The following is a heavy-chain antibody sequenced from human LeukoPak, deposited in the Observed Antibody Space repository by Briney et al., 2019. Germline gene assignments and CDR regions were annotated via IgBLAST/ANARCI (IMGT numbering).Heavy chain of an antibody. D-gene: IGHD6-19*01. V-gene: IGHV4-59*01. CDR3: AREYSSGWLDY. CDR1: GGSISSYY. Sequence: PSETLSLTCTVSGGSISSYYWSWIRQPPGKGLEWIGYIYYSGSTNYNPSLKSRVTISVVTSKNQFSLKLSSVTAADTAVYYCAREYSSGWLDYWGQGTLVTVSS. CDR2: IYYSGST. J-gene: IGHJ4*02.